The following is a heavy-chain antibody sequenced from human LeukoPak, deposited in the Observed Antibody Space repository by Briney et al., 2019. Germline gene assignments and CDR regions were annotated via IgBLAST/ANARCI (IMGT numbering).Heavy chain of an antibody. V-gene: IGHV1-2*02. J-gene: IGHJ6*03. D-gene: IGHD1-26*01. CDR1: GYTFTGYY. Sequence: GASVKVSCKASGYTFTGYYMHWVRQAPGQGLEWMGWINPNSGGTNYAQKLQGRVTMTTDTSTSTAYMELRSLRSDDTAVYYCARDGPVEWERDYYYYYMDVWGKGTTVTVSS. CDR3: ARDGPVEWERDYYYYYMDV. CDR2: INPNSGGT.